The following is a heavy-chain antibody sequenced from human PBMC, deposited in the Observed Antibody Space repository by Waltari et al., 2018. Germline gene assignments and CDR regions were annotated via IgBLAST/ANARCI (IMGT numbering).Heavy chain of an antibody. Sequence: EVQLVESGGGLVQPGGSLSLSCAASGFTFGSYCMSWVRQAPGKGLEWVANIKQDGSEKYYVDSVKGRFTISRDNAKNSLYLQMNSLRAEDTAVYYCARDPHSSSYFDYWGQGTLVTVSS. D-gene: IGHD6-6*01. CDR3: ARDPHSSSYFDY. CDR1: GFTFGSYC. V-gene: IGHV3-7*01. J-gene: IGHJ4*02. CDR2: IKQDGSEK.